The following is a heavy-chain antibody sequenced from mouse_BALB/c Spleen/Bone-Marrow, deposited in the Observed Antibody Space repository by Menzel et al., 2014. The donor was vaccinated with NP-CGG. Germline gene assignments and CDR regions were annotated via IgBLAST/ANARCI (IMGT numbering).Heavy chain of an antibody. CDR2: IYPGSGST. CDR1: GYIFTSYW. Sequence: LQQSGSELVRPGASVKLSCKASGYIFTSYWMHWVKQRPGQGLEWIGNIYPGSGSTNYDEKFKSKATLTVDTSSSTAYMQLSSLTFEDPAVYYCTRGEWLLRFAYWGQGTLVTVSA. V-gene: IGHV1S22*01. D-gene: IGHD2-3*01. J-gene: IGHJ3*01. CDR3: TRGEWLLRFAY.